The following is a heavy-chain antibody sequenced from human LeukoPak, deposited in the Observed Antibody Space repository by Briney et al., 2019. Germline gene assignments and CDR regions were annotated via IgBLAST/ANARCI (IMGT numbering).Heavy chain of an antibody. Sequence: GRSLRLSCAASGFTFDDYAMHWVRQAPGKGLEWVSGISWNSGSIGYADSVKGRFTISRDNAKNSQYLQMNSLRAEDTALYYCAKDYYDSSGYQFDIWGQGTMVTVSS. CDR3: AKDYYDSSGYQFDI. J-gene: IGHJ3*02. CDR2: ISWNSGSI. CDR1: GFTFDDYA. V-gene: IGHV3-9*01. D-gene: IGHD3-22*01.